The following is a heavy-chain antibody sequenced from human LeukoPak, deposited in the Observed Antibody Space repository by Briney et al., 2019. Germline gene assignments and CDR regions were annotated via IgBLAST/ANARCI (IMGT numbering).Heavy chain of an antibody. CDR3: VRIPNSANFPNWFDP. J-gene: IGHJ5*02. Sequence: PGGSLRLSCAASGFTFSSSTMNWVRQAPGKGLEWVSSISSSSNYIYYADSVKGRFTISRDNAKNSLYLQMNSLRAEDTAVYYCVRIPNSANFPNWFDPWGQGNLVTVSS. CDR1: GFTFSSST. D-gene: IGHD4/OR15-4a*01. V-gene: IGHV3-21*06. CDR2: ISSSSNYI.